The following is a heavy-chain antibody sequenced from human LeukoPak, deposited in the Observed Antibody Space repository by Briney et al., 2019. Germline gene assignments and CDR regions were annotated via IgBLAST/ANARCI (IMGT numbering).Heavy chain of an antibody. J-gene: IGHJ4*02. Sequence: SGPTLVNPTQTLTLTCTFSGFSLSTSGVGVGWIRQPPGKALEWLALIYWDDDKRFSPSLKSRLTITKDTSKNQVVLTMTNMDPVDTATYYCAHMAFQNTAMATTYFDYWGQGTLVTVSS. CDR3: AHMAFQNTAMATTYFDY. V-gene: IGHV2-5*02. D-gene: IGHD5-18*01. CDR2: IYWDDDK. CDR1: GFSLSTSGVG.